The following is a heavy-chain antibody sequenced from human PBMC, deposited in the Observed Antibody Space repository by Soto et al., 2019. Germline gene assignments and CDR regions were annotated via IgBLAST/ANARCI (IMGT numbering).Heavy chain of an antibody. D-gene: IGHD2-15*01. CDR2: IRDGGEST. Sequence: EVQLLESGGGLVQPGASLRLSCAFSGFIFGNYIMTWVRQAPGKGLEWVSTIRDGGESTYYADSVKGRFTISRDNSKNTLYLQMDSLGVEDTAVYYCAPHVHCSGGSCHYDAFDIRGQGTMVTVSS. V-gene: IGHV3-23*01. J-gene: IGHJ3*02. CDR3: APHVHCSGGSCHYDAFDI. CDR1: GFIFGNYI.